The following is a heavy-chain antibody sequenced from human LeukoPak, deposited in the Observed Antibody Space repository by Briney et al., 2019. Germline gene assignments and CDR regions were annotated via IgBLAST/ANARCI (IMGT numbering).Heavy chain of an antibody. J-gene: IGHJ4*02. Sequence: GGSLRLSCAASGFTFDDYAMHWVRHAPGKGLEWVSGISWNSGSIGYADSVKGRFTISRDNAKNSLYLQMNSLRAEDTALYYCAKDYYYGSGSYSLFDYWGQGTLVTVSS. CDR1: GFTFDDYA. V-gene: IGHV3-9*01. D-gene: IGHD3-10*01. CDR2: ISWNSGSI. CDR3: AKDYYYGSGSYSLFDY.